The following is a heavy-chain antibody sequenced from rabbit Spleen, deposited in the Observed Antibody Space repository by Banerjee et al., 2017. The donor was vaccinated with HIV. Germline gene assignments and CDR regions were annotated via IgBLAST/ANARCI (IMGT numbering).Heavy chain of an antibody. D-gene: IGHD1-1*01. Sequence: QEQLKETGGGLVQPGGSLTLSCKASGFDLSGAYMTWVRQAPGKGLEWITCINMVTGKSVYASWAKGRFIMSRTSSTKVTLQMTSLTAADTATYFCARDLVAVIGWNFSLWGPGTLVTVS. CDR2: INMVTGKS. J-gene: IGHJ4*01. V-gene: IGHV1S45*01. CDR3: ARDLVAVIGWNFSL. CDR1: GFDLSGAYM.